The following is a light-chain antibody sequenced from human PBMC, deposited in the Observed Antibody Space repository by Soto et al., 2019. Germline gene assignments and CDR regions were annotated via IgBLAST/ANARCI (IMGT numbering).Light chain of an antibody. Sequence: EIVLTQSPGTLSLSPGERATISCRASQSVSSNNLAWYQQRPGQAPRVVIYGASTRGTVIPERFSGSWSATYFTLTSSRLEHEDLALYYCQQYGRSPFTFGPGTKVDIK. J-gene: IGKJ3*01. V-gene: IGKV3-20*01. CDR2: GAS. CDR1: QSVSSNN. CDR3: QQYGRSPFT.